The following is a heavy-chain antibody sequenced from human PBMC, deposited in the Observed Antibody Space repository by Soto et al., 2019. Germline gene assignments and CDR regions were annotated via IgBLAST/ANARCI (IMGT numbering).Heavy chain of an antibody. J-gene: IGHJ4*02. CDR3: ARTPMGSPLWYFDY. Sequence: GSGPTLVNHTQTLTLTCTFSGFSLSTSGMCVSWIRQPPGKALEWLALIDWDDDKYYSTSLKTRLTISKDTSKNQVVLTMTNMDPVDTATYYCARTPMGSPLWYFDYWGQGTLVTVSS. V-gene: IGHV2-70*01. CDR1: GFSLSTSGMC. D-gene: IGHD3-10*01. CDR2: IDWDDDK.